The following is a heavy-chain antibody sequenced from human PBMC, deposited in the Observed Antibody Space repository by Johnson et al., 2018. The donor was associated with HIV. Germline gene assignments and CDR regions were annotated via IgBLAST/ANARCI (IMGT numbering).Heavy chain of an antibody. CDR2: IGTAGDT. V-gene: IGHV3-13*01. CDR3: ARVIRLGAVRLRHAFDI. D-gene: IGHD4-17*01. CDR1: GFTFSSYD. Sequence: EVQLVESGGGVVQPGRSLRLSCAASGFTFSSYDMHWVRQATGKGLEWVSAIGTAGDTYYPGSVKGRFTISRENAKNSLYLQMNSLRAEDTAVYYCARVIRLGAVRLRHAFDIWGQGTMVTVSS. J-gene: IGHJ3*02.